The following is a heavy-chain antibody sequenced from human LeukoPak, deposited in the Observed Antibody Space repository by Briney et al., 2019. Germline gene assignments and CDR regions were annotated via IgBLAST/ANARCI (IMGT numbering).Heavy chain of an antibody. CDR1: GFTFSKAW. Sequence: PGGSLRLSCAASGFTFSKAWMSWVRQAPGKGLGWVGHVKRKTDGGTTEYAAPVKGRFIISRDDIKETLYLQMNSLKTEDTALYYCTTDPPRFNYDVHAYSFLGYWGEGTLVTVSA. J-gene: IGHJ4*02. CDR2: VKRKTDGGTT. D-gene: IGHD3-16*01. CDR3: TTDPPRFNYDVHAYSFLGY. V-gene: IGHV3-15*01.